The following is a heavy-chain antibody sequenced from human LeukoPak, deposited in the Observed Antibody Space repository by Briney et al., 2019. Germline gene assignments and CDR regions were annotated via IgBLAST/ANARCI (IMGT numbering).Heavy chain of an antibody. D-gene: IGHD3-22*01. CDR3: ARSAIREDSSGYYLAYYFDY. CDR1: GNSISSGDNY. Sequence: NPSETLSLTCTVSGNSISSGDNYWSWIRQPAGKGLEWIGRIYTSGSTNYNPSLKSRFTISGDTSKNQFSLRLSSVTAADTAVYYCARSAIREDSSGYYLAYYFDYWGQGTLVTVSS. V-gene: IGHV4-61*02. J-gene: IGHJ4*02. CDR2: IYTSGST.